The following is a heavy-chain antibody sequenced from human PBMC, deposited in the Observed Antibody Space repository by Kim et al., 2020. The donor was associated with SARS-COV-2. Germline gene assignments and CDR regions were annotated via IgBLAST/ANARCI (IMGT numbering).Heavy chain of an antibody. CDR3: ARVRRYFDWPFPRHYFDY. V-gene: IGHV4-61*01. CDR1: GGSVSSGSYY. J-gene: IGHJ4*01. D-gene: IGHD3-9*01. Sequence: SETLSLTCTVSGGSVSSGSYYWSWIRQPPGKGLEWIGYSYYSGSTNYNPSLKSRVTISVDTSKNQFSLKLSSVTAADTAVYYCARVRRYFDWPFPRHYFDYWGQGTLVTVSS. CDR2: SYYSGST.